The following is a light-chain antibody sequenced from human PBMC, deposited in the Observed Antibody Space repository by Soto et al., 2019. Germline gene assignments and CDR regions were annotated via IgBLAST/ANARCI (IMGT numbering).Light chain of an antibody. Sequence: QSVLTQPPSVSGAPGQRVTISCTGSSSNIGAGYDVHWYQQLPGTAPKLLIYGNSNRPSGVPDRFSGSKSGTSASLAITGLQAEDEADYYCQSYESSLSGFYVFGTGTKVTV. V-gene: IGLV1-40*01. CDR2: GNS. J-gene: IGLJ1*01. CDR3: QSYESSLSGFYV. CDR1: SSNIGAGYD.